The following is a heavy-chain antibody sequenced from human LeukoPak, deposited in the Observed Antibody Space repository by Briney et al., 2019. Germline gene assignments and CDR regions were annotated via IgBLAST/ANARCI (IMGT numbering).Heavy chain of an antibody. CDR2: INPNSGGT. CDR1: GYTSTGYY. J-gene: IGHJ4*02. D-gene: IGHD2/OR15-2a*01. V-gene: IGHV1-2*06. Sequence: ASVKVSCKASGYTSTGYYMHWVRQAPGQGLEWMGRINPNSGGTNYAQKFQGRVTMTRDTSISTAYMELSRLRSDDTAVYYCARSTFADTYYFDYWGQGTLVTVSS. CDR3: ARSTFADTYYFDY.